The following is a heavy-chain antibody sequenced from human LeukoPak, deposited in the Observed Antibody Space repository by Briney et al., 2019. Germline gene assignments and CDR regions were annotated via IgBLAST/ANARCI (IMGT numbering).Heavy chain of an antibody. CDR3: ARERDYYDSSTLTYYFDY. D-gene: IGHD3-22*01. V-gene: IGHV1-8*03. Sequence: ASVKVSCKASGYTFTSYDINWVRQATGQGLGWMGWMNPNSGNTGYAQKFQGRVTITRNTSMSTAYMELSSLRSEDTAVYYCARERDYYDSSTLTYYFDYWGQGTLVTVSS. CDR2: MNPNSGNT. J-gene: IGHJ4*02. CDR1: GYTFTSYD.